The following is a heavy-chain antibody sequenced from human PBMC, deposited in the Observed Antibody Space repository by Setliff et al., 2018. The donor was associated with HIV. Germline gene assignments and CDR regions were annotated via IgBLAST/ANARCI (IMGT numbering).Heavy chain of an antibody. D-gene: IGHD3-22*01. CDR1: GASISNSNSY. CDR3: ARDRSYYDSGGYYYAGWFDP. Sequence: SETLSLTCTVYGASISNSNSYWGWIRQPPGKRLEWLGSIYDSGSTSYNPSLSSRLTISVDTSKNQVSLRLSSATAADTGVYYCARDRSYYDSGGYYYAGWFDPWGQGTLVTVSS. V-gene: IGHV4-39*02. CDR2: IYDSGST. J-gene: IGHJ5*02.